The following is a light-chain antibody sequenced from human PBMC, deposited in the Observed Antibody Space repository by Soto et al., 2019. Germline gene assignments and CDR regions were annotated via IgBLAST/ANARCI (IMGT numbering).Light chain of an antibody. CDR1: SSDVGGYNY. J-gene: IGLJ1*01. V-gene: IGLV2-14*01. Sequence: QSALTKPASVSGSPGQSITISCTGTSSDVGGYNYVSWYQQHPGRAPKLMIYEGINRPSGVSSRFSGSKSGNTDSLTISGLQADDEAHYYCSSYISTSTFYVFGSGTKLTVL. CDR3: SSYISTSTFYV. CDR2: EGI.